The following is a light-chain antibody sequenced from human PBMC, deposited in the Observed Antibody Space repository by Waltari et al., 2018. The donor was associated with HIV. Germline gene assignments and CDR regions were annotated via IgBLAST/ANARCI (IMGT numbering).Light chain of an antibody. V-gene: IGKV4-1*01. CDR1: QSVLFSSNHKNY. CDR3: HQYYTTPRT. Sequence: DIVLTQSPDSLAVSLGERATINCKSIQSVLFSSNHKNYLAWYQQKPGQPPKRIVYWASTRESGVPDRFSGSGSGTDFTLTISRLQAEDVATYFCHQYYTTPRTFGQGTKVEIK. CDR2: WAS. J-gene: IGKJ1*01.